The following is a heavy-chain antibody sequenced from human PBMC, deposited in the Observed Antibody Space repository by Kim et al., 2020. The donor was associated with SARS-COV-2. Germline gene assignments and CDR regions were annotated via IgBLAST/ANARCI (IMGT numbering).Heavy chain of an antibody. CDR2: INTNTGNP. CDR3: ARTYCGGDCYSVWFDP. D-gene: IGHD2-21*02. J-gene: IGHJ5*02. CDR1: GYTFTSYA. V-gene: IGHV7-4-1*02. Sequence: ASVKVSCKASGYTFTSYAMNWVRQAPGQGLEWMGWINTNTGNPTYAQGFTGRFVFSLDTSVSTAYLQISSLKAEDTAVYYCARTYCGGDCYSVWFDPWGQGTLVTVSS.